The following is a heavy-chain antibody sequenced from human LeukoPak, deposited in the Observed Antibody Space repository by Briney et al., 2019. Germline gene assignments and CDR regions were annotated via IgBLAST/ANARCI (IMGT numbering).Heavy chain of an antibody. Sequence: PRGSLRLSCAASGFTFSSYAMSWVRQAPGKGLEWVSAISGSGGSTYYADSVKGRFTISRDNSKNTLYLQMNSLRAEDTAVYYCAMILRYFDWFPIGAFDIWGQGTMVTVSS. CDR3: AMILRYFDWFPIGAFDI. D-gene: IGHD3-9*01. CDR2: ISGSGGST. V-gene: IGHV3-23*01. CDR1: GFTFSSYA. J-gene: IGHJ3*02.